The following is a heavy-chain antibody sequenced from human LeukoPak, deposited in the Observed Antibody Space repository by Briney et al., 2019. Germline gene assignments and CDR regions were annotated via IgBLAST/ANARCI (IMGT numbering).Heavy chain of an antibody. CDR3: ARHEYSGSYYGLSWFDP. J-gene: IGHJ5*02. D-gene: IGHD1-26*01. V-gene: IGHV4-39*01. CDR2: IYYSGSP. CDR1: GGSISSSGYY. Sequence: SETLSLTCTVSGGSISSSGYYWGWIRQPPGKGLEWIASIYYSGSPYYNPSLTIRVTISVDTSKNQLSLKLSSLTAADTAVYYCARHEYSGSYYGLSWFDPWGQGTLVTVSS.